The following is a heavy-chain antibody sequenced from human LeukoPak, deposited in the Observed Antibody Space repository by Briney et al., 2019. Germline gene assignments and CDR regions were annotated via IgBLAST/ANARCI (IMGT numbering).Heavy chain of an antibody. CDR1: GASISSYY. CDR2: IYYTGTT. D-gene: IGHD3-10*01. J-gene: IGHJ4*02. Sequence: SETLSLTCTVSGASISSYYWTWIRQPPGKGLEWIGYIYYTGTTYQNPSLKSRLTMSMDTSKTQFSLKLSSVTAADTAMYYCARGSIVGGSGSKYNFDYWGQGILVTVSS. CDR3: ARGSIVGGSGSKYNFDY. V-gene: IGHV4-59*01.